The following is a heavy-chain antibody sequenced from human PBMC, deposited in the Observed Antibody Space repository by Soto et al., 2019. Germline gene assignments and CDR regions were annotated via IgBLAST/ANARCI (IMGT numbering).Heavy chain of an antibody. Sequence: ASVKVSCKASGYTFTSYGISWVRQAPGQGLEWMGWISAYNGNTNYAQKLQGRVTMTTDTSTSTAYMELRSLRSDDTAVYYCAREGDIVATINLDTYYYYGMDVWGQGTTVSVSS. J-gene: IGHJ6*02. V-gene: IGHV1-18*01. CDR1: GYTFTSYG. D-gene: IGHD5-12*01. CDR2: ISAYNGNT. CDR3: AREGDIVATINLDTYYYYGMDV.